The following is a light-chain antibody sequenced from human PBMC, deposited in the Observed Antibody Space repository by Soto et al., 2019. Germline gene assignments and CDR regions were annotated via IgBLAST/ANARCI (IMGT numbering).Light chain of an antibody. V-gene: IGKV3-20*01. J-gene: IGKJ1*01. CDR3: QHYVSSPWT. Sequence: EIVLTQSPGTLSLSQGERATLSCRASQSIISSQLAWYQQKPGQAPRLLIYGASSRATGIPDRFSGSGSGTDFTLTISRLEPEDFAMFYCQHYVSSPWTFGQGTKVDIK. CDR1: QSIISSQ. CDR2: GAS.